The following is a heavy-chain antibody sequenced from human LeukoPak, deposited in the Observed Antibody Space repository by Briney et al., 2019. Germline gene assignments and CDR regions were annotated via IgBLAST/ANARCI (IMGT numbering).Heavy chain of an antibody. Sequence: GGSLRLSCATSGFTFSNYAMSWVRQAPGKGLEWVAVIWYDGSNKYYADSVKGRFTISRDNSKNTLYLQMNSLRAEDTAVYYCVRVAVAGNLNNWFDPWGQGTLVTVSS. CDR2: IWYDGSNK. V-gene: IGHV3-33*08. D-gene: IGHD6-19*01. CDR3: VRVAVAGNLNNWFDP. CDR1: GFTFSNYA. J-gene: IGHJ5*02.